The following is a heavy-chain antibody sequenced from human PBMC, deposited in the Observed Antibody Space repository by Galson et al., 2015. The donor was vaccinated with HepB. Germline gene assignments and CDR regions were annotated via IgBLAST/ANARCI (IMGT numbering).Heavy chain of an antibody. J-gene: IGHJ4*02. CDR1: GFTFSPYG. D-gene: IGHD6-13*01. CDR2: IGSGDHK. Sequence: SLRLSCAASGFTFSPYGMTWVRQAPGKGLEWVSTIGSGDHKFYPDSLKGRFTISRDNDKNSVYLQMTGLSAEDTAVYYCARDYASWSRDYWGQGTRVTVSS. V-gene: IGHV3-21*01. CDR3: ARDYASWSRDY.